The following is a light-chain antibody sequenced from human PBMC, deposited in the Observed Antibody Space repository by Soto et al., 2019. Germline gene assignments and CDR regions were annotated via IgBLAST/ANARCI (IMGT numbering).Light chain of an antibody. Sequence: QSALTQPPSASGIPGQRVTISCSGSSPNIGTDDVFWYLQFPGTAPKLLIYKNNQRPSGVSDRFSGSKSGTSASLAISGLRSGDEADCYCAAWDATLSGYVFGTRTKVTVL. CDR1: SPNIGTDD. V-gene: IGLV1-47*01. J-gene: IGLJ1*01. CDR3: AAWDATLSGYV. CDR2: KNN.